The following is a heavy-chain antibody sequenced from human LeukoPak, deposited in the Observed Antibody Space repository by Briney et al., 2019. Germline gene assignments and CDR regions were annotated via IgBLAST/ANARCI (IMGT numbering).Heavy chain of an antibody. D-gene: IGHD3-22*01. V-gene: IGHV3-11*04. CDR3: AVQITMIVVVPYFDY. CDR1: GLTFSDYY. Sequence: GGSRRLSCAASGLTFSDYYMTWIRQAPGKGLEWVSSISGTGTAIYSADSVRGRFTVSRDNARNSLFLHMNGLRAEDTAVYYCAVQITMIVVVPYFDYWGQGTLVTVSS. J-gene: IGHJ4*02. CDR2: ISGTGTAI.